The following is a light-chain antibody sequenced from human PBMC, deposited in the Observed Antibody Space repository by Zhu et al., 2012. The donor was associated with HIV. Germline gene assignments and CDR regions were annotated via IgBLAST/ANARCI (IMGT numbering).Light chain of an antibody. CDR3: QHYVPSPMYT. Sequence: EIVLTQSPGTLSLSPGERATLSCRASQTVSRNYLAWYQQKPGQAPRLLIYGASRRVTGIPDRFSGSGSGTDFTLTISRLEPEDFAVYYCQHYVPSPMYTFGLGDQAGDQT. CDR2: GAS. V-gene: IGKV3-20*01. J-gene: IGKJ2*01. CDR1: QTVSRNY.